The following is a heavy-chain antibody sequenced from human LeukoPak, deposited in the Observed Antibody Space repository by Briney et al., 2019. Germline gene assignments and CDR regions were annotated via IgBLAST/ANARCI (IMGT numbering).Heavy chain of an antibody. V-gene: IGHV4-59*01. D-gene: IGHD1-26*01. J-gene: IGHJ3*02. CDR2: IYYSGST. CDR3: AGYIVSYPHDAFDI. Sequence: SETLSLTCTVSGGSISSYYWSWIRQPPGKGLEWVGYIYYSGSTNYNPSLKSRFTISVDTSKNPFSLQMSPVTAADTAFYYCAGYIVSYPHDAFDIWGQGTMVTVSS. CDR1: GGSISSYY.